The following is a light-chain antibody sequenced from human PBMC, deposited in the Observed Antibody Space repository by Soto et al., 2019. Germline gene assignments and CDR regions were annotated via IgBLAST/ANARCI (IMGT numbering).Light chain of an antibody. CDR2: AAS. J-gene: IGKJ3*01. CDR3: QKSYSTPFT. V-gene: IGKV1-39*01. Sequence: DIQMTQSPSSLSASVGDRVTITCRASQSISSYLNWYQQKPGKAPKLLIYAASSLQCGVPSRFSGSGSGTDFTLTISSLQPEDFATYYCQKSYSTPFTFGPGTKVDIK. CDR1: QSISSY.